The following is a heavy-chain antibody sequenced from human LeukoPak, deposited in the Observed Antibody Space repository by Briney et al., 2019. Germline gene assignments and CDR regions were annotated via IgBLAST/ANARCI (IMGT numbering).Heavy chain of an antibody. CDR3: AKDLDYYDSSAPDY. Sequence: QPGGSLRLSCAASGFTFSSYAMSWVRQAPGKGLEWVSGISGSGDNTYYADSVKGRFTISRDNSKNTLYLQMNSLRAEDTAVYYCAKDLDYYDSSAPDYWGQGTLVTVSS. D-gene: IGHD3-22*01. CDR1: GFTFSSYA. J-gene: IGHJ4*02. V-gene: IGHV3-23*01. CDR2: ISGSGDNT.